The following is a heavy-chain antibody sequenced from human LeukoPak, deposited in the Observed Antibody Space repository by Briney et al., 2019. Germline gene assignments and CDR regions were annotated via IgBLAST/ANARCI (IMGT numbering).Heavy chain of an antibody. D-gene: IGHD2-15*01. CDR3: ARDLRGYCSGGSCYGPDAFDI. CDR1: GGSISSYY. CDR2: IYYSGST. J-gene: IGHJ3*02. Sequence: PSETLSLTCTVSGGSISSYYWSWLRQPPGKGLEWIGYIYYSGSTNYNPSLKSRVTISVGTSKNQFSLKLSSVAAADTAVYYCARDLRGYCSGGSCYGPDAFDIWGQGTMVTVSS. V-gene: IGHV4-59*01.